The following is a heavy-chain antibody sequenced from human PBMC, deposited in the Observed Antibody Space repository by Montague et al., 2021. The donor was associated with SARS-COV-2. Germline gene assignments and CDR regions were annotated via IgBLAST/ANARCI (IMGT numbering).Heavy chain of an antibody. Sequence: SLRLSCAASGFTFSSYDMHWVRQAPGKGLELVAVISYDGSNKYYADSVQGRFTISRDNSKNTLYLQMNSLRAEDTAVYYCAKDVGLRNFFDYWGQGTPVTVSS. D-gene: IGHD1-26*01. CDR3: AKDVGLRNFFDY. V-gene: IGHV3-30*18. CDR1: GFTFSSYD. CDR2: ISYDGSNK. J-gene: IGHJ4*02.